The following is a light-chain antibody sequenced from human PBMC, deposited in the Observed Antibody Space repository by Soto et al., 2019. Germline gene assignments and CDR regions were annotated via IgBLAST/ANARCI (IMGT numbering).Light chain of an antibody. CDR3: SSYTSSSTLVV. V-gene: IGLV2-14*01. Sequence: QSALTQPASVSGSPGQSITISCTGTSSDVGGYNYVSWYQQHPGKAPKLMIYDVSNRPSGVSNRFSGSKAGNTASLTIAGLQAEDEADYYGSSYTSSSTLVVFCGVTKLTVL. CDR2: DVS. J-gene: IGLJ2*01. CDR1: SSDVGGYNY.